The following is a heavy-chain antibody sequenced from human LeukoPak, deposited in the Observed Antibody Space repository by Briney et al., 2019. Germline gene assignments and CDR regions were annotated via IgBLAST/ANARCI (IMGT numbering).Heavy chain of an antibody. V-gene: IGHV3-7*01. CDR2: IKRDGSEK. D-gene: IGHD6-13*01. Sequence: PGGSLRVSCAASGFTFSNTWMTWVSQSPGRGVEWVANIKRDGSEKYYVDSVEGRFTISRDNAKNSLYLEINSLRAEDTAVYYCARGGSSSSWYYRDWGQGTLVTVSS. J-gene: IGHJ4*02. CDR3: ARGGSSSSWYYRD. CDR1: GFTFSNTW.